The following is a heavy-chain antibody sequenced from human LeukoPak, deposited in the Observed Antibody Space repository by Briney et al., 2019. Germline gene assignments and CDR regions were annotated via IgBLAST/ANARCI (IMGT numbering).Heavy chain of an antibody. CDR1: GGSISSSSYY. V-gene: IGHV4-39*01. D-gene: IGHD5-18*01. Sequence: KPSETLSLTCSVSGGSISSSSYYWGWIRQPPGKGLEWIGSIYYNGDTYYNSSLKSRLTISVDTSKNQFTLKLSSVTAADTALYYCARLRGYTYGNPGYWGQGSLVTVSS. CDR2: IYYNGDT. CDR3: ARLRGYTYGNPGY. J-gene: IGHJ4*02.